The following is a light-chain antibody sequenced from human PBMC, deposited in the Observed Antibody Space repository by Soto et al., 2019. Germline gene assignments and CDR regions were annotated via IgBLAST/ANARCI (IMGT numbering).Light chain of an antibody. Sequence: QSVLTQPPSISGAPGLRVTISCIGSSTNIGAGSDVHWYQQVPGAAPKLLMYGDNKRPSGVPDRFSTSKSGTSASLVIAGLQAEDEADYYGQSYDHRLSGSWIFGGGTKLTVL. CDR1: STNIGAGSD. J-gene: IGLJ2*01. V-gene: IGLV1-40*01. CDR2: GDN. CDR3: QSYDHRLSGSWI.